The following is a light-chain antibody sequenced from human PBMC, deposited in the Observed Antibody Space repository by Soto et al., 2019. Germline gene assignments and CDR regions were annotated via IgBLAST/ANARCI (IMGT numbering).Light chain of an antibody. V-gene: IGLV2-14*01. CDR1: SSDAGGYNY. CDR2: DVS. CDR3: SSYTSSSTVV. Sequence: QSALTQPASVSGSPGQSITISCTGTSSDAGGYNYVSWYQQHPGKAPKLMIYDVSNRPSGVSNRFSGSKSANTASLTISGLQAEDEADYYCSSYTSSSTVVFGGGTKLTVL. J-gene: IGLJ2*01.